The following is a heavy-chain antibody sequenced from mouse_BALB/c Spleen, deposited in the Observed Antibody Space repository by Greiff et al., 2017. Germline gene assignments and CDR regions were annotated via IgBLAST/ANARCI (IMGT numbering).Heavy chain of an antibody. J-gene: IGHJ3*01. Sequence: EVMLVESGGGLVKPGGSLKLSCAASGFTFSSYAMSWVRQTPENRLEWVASISSGGSTYYPDSVKGRFTISRDNARNILYLQMSSLRSEDTAMYYCARGGDYAAYWGQGTLVTVSA. CDR2: ISSGGST. CDR3: ARGGDYAAY. D-gene: IGHD2-4*01. CDR1: GFTFSSYA. V-gene: IGHV5-6-5*01.